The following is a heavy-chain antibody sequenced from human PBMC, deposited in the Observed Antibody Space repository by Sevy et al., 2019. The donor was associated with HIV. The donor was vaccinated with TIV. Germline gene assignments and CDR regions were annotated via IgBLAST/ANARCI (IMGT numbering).Heavy chain of an antibody. Sequence: GGSLRLSCTASGFTFGDYAMSWFRQAPGKGLEWVGFIRSKAYGGTTEYAASLKGRFTISRDDSKSIAYLQMNSLITEDTAVYYCTRDRAQWPPTHFDYWGQGTLVTVSS. CDR2: IRSKAYGGTT. J-gene: IGHJ4*02. D-gene: IGHD6-19*01. V-gene: IGHV3-49*03. CDR1: GFTFGDYA. CDR3: TRDRAQWPPTHFDY.